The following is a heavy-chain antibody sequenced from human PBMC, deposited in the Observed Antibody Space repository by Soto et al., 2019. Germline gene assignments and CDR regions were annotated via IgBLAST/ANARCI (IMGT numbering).Heavy chain of an antibody. J-gene: IGHJ4*02. CDR1: GGSISSSSYY. V-gene: IGHV4-39*01. D-gene: IGHD6-19*01. Sequence: SETLSLTCTVSGGSISSSSYYWGWIRQPPGKGREWIGSIYYSGSTYYKPSLKSRVTISADTSKNQFFLKLSSVTAADTAVYYCASGWEERYFDYWGQGTLVTVSS. CDR3: ASGWEERYFDY. CDR2: IYYSGST.